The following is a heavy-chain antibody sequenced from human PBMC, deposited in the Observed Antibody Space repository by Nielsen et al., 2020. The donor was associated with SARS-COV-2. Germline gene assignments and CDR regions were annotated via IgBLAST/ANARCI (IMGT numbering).Heavy chain of an antibody. D-gene: IGHD6-6*01. V-gene: IGHV1-18*01. CDR3: ARDFPYPHPDARYYYYSGMDV. CDR1: GYTFISYG. J-gene: IGHJ6*02. CDR2: ISGYNGNT. Sequence: ASVKVSCKASGYTFISYGISWVRQAPGQGLEWMGWISGYNGNTNYVQKFQGRVTMTTDTSTSTAYMELRSLRSDDTAVYYCARDFPYPHPDARYYYYSGMDVWGQGITVVVSS.